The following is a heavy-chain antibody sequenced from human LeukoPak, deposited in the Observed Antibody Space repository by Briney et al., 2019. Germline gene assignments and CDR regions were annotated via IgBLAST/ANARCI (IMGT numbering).Heavy chain of an antibody. CDR2: IKSKTDGGTT. D-gene: IGHD2-2*01. V-gene: IGHV3-15*01. Sequence: PGGSLRLSCAASGFTFSNAWMSWIRQAPGKGREWVGRIKSKTDGGTTDSAAPVKGRFTISRDDSKNTLSLQMNSLKTADTAVYYCTTVLYDSIVVVPAAMYFDYWGQGTLVTVSS. CDR1: GFTFSNAW. CDR3: TTVLYDSIVVVPAAMYFDY. J-gene: IGHJ4*02.